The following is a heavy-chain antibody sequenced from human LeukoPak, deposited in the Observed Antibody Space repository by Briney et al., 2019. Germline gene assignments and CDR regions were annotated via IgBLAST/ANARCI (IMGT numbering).Heavy chain of an antibody. V-gene: IGHV4-59*08. D-gene: IGHD5-18*01. J-gene: IGHJ3*01. Sequence: TPSGTLSLTCSVSGGSINAFYWSWIRQPPGKGLEWVAYVRDNGENNYNPSLKSRVAISLDTANNQISLRLNFVTAADTAIYYCARQPANTAAFDVWGQGTMVTVSS. CDR1: GGSINAFY. CDR3: ARQPANTAAFDV. CDR2: VRDNGEN.